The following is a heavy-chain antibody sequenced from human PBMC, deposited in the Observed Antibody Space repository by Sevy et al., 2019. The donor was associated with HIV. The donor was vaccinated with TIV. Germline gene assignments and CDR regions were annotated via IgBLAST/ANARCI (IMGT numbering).Heavy chain of an antibody. CDR2: IKSESDGGTV. J-gene: IGHJ6*02. V-gene: IGHV3-15*01. Sequence: GGSLRLSCVVSGLDFKEAWMTWVRQAPGKGLEWVGRIKSESDGGTVDYAAPVKGRFTISRDDSRNTLFLEMDSLKTADTAVYYCANPHIVIGGMDVWGQGTTVTVSS. D-gene: IGHD2-21*01. CDR1: GLDFKEAW. CDR3: ANPHIVIGGMDV.